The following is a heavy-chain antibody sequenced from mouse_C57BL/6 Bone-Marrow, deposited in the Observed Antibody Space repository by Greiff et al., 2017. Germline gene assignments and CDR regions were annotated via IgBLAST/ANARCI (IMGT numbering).Heavy chain of an antibody. CDR1: GYTFTDYY. Sequence: VQLQQSGPVLVKPGASVKMSCKASGYTFTDYYMNWVKQSHGKSLEWIGVINPYNGGTSYNQKFKGKATLTVDKSSSTAYMELNSLTSEDSAVYYCARIGLRSFAYWGQGTLVTVSA. CDR2: INPYNGGT. CDR3: ARIGLRSFAY. D-gene: IGHD3-1*01. V-gene: IGHV1-19*01. J-gene: IGHJ3*01.